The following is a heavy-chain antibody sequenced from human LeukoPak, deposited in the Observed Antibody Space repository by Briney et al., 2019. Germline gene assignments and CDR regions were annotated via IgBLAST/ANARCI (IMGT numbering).Heavy chain of an antibody. D-gene: IGHD4-17*01. CDR1: GFTVSSNY. CDR2: IYSGGST. CDR3: VRDDYGDYGLLDY. J-gene: IGHJ4*02. Sequence: GGSLRLSCAASGFTVSSNYMSWVRQAPGKGLEWVSVIYSGGSTYYADSVKGRFTISRDNSKNTLYLQMNSLRAEDTAVYYCVRDDYGDYGLLDYWGQGTLVTVSS. V-gene: IGHV3-53*05.